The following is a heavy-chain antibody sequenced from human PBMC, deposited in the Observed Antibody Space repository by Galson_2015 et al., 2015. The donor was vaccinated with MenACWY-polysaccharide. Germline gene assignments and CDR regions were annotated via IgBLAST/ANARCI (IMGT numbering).Heavy chain of an antibody. D-gene: IGHD4-11*01. CDR3: ARNNYAGLRGYYYGMDV. CDR1: GYSFTSYW. J-gene: IGHJ6*02. CDR2: IYPGDSDT. V-gene: IGHV5-51*01. Sequence: QSGAAVKKPGESLTISCEGSGYSFTSYWIAWVRQMPGKGLEWMGIIYPGDSDTRYSPSFQGQVTISADKSISTAYLQWSSLKASDTAMYYCARNNYAGLRGYYYGMDVWGQGTTVTVSS.